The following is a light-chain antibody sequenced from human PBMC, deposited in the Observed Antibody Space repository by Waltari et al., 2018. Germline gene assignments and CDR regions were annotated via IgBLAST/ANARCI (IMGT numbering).Light chain of an antibody. J-gene: IGLJ1*01. V-gene: IGLV3-25*03. CDR3: LSADSSGSYLYV. CDR1: SFPRQF. Sequence: SYEMTQPPSVSVSPGQTSRTTCSVDSFPRQFAYLYQKKPGQAPVLVIYKDPERPSGIPKRFYGSSSGTTVTLTISGVQAEDEADYYCLSADSSGSYLYVFGTGTTVTVL. CDR2: KDP.